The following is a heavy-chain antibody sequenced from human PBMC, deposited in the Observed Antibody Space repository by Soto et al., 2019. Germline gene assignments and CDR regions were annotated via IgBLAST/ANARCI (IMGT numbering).Heavy chain of an antibody. CDR1: GGSISSYY. D-gene: IGHD4-17*01. J-gene: IGHJ5*02. CDR3: ASGGGDYPWFDP. CDR2: IYYSGST. Sequence: QVQLQESGPGLVKPSETLSLTCTVSGGSISSYYWSWIRQPPGKGLEWIGYIYYSGSTNYIPSLTSRVTISVDTSKNQFSLKLSSVTAADTAVYYCASGGGDYPWFDPWGQGTLVTVSS. V-gene: IGHV4-59*08.